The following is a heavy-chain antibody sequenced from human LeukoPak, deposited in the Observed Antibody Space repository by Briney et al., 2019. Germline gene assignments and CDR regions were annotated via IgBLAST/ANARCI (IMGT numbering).Heavy chain of an antibody. Sequence: GGSLRLSCAASGFTFSNYAMSWVRQAPGKGLEWVASIYGSGSSTYYADSVKGRFTISRDNSKNTLYLQMNSLRAEDTAVYYCARDPRYYYGSGSYPNWFDPWGQGTLVTVSS. D-gene: IGHD3-10*01. CDR1: GFTFSNYA. CDR3: ARDPRYYYGSGSYPNWFDP. J-gene: IGHJ5*02. V-gene: IGHV3-23*01. CDR2: IYGSGSST.